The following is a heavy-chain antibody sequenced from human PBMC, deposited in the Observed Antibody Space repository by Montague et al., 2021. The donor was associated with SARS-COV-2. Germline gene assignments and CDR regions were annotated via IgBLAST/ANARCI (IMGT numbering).Heavy chain of an antibody. Sequence: SLRLSCAASGFTVSSNYMSWVRQAPGKGLEWVSVIYSGGSTYYADSVKGRFTISRDNSKNTLYLQVNSLRAEDTAVYYCAAGIVVVVAAGDAFDIWGQGTRVTVSS. D-gene: IGHD2-15*01. J-gene: IGHJ3*02. CDR1: GFTVSSNY. V-gene: IGHV3-53*05. CDR3: AAGIVVVVAAGDAFDI. CDR2: IYSGGST.